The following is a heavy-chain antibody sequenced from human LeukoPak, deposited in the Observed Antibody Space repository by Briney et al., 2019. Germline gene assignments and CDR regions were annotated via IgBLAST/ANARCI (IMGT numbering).Heavy chain of an antibody. CDR1: GFTFGSYA. CDR3: AKGNTGSAYSAVDH. J-gene: IGHJ4*02. Sequence: GGSLRLSCAAPGFTFGSYALSWVRQAPGKGLEWVSTVSGSGDATYYADSVKGRFTVSRDDSKNTLHLQMDSLRAEDTALYYCAKGNTGSAYSAVDHWGQGTLVTVSS. V-gene: IGHV3-23*01. D-gene: IGHD2-15*01. CDR2: VSGSGDAT.